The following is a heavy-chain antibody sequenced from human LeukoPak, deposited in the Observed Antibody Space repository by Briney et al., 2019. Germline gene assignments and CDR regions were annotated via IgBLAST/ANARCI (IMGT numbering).Heavy chain of an antibody. CDR3: ARAADYYDSSGYDY. Sequence: SVKVSCKASGGTFSSYAISWVRQAPGQGLEWMGGIIPIFGTANYAQKFQGRVTITTDESTSTAYMELSSLRPEDTAVYYCARAADYYDSSGYDYWGQGTLVTVSS. D-gene: IGHD3-22*01. V-gene: IGHV1-69*05. CDR2: IIPIFGTA. J-gene: IGHJ4*02. CDR1: GGTFSSYA.